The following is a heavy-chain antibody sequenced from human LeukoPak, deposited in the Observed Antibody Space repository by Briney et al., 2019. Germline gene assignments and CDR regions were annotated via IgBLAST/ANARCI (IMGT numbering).Heavy chain of an antibody. V-gene: IGHV3-74*01. CDR2: INSDGSAT. D-gene: IGHD2-15*01. CDR1: GFTLSTYW. Sequence: GGSLRLSRVASGFTLSTYWMHWVRQAPGKGLVWVSRINSDGSATSYADSVMVRFTISRDSAKNTLYLQMNSLRPEDTAVYYCARGNKWSLDSWGQGALVTVSS. CDR3: ARGNKWSLDS. J-gene: IGHJ4*02.